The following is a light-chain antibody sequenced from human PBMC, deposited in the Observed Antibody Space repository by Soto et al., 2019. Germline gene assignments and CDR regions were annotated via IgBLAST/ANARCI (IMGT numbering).Light chain of an antibody. CDR2: EVS. J-gene: IGLJ2*01. CDR1: SSDIGAYKY. Sequence: QSAPTQPASVSGSPGQSITISCTGTSSDIGAYKYVSWCQQYPGKAPKLIIYEVSNRPSGVPNRFSGSKSGNTASLTISGLQAEDEADYFCISHAGSSVIFGGGTKLTVL. CDR3: ISHAGSSVI. V-gene: IGLV2-14*01.